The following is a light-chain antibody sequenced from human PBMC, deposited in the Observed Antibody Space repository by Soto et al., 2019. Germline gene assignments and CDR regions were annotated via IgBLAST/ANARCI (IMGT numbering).Light chain of an antibody. V-gene: IGKV1-33*01. CDR2: DAS. CDR3: QQYDRLPLT. CDR1: QDIGNY. J-gene: IGKJ4*01. Sequence: DIQMTQSPSSLSASVGDRVTITCQPSQDIGNYLNWYQVKPGKAPKLLIYDASSLETGVPLRFSGSSSKTDFTFTISSLQFEDVATYYFQQYDRLPLTFGGGTKFEIK.